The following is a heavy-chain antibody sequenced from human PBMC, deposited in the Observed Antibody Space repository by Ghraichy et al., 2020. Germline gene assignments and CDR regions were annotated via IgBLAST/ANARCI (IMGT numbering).Heavy chain of an antibody. CDR1: GFTFSSYS. CDR2: ISSSSSYI. D-gene: IGHD2-15*01. V-gene: IGHV3-21*01. Sequence: GGSLRLSCAASGFTFSSYSMNWVRQAPGKGLEWVSSISSSSSYIYYADSVKGRFTISRDNAKNSLYLQMNSLRAEDTAVYYCAKGHIVVVVAAVGVDYWGQGTLVTVSS. CDR3: AKGHIVVVVAAVGVDY. J-gene: IGHJ4*02.